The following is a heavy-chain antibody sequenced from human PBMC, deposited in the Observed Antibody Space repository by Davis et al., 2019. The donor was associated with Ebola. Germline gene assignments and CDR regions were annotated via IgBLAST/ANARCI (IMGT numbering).Heavy chain of an antibody. CDR2: IKQDGSEK. Sequence: GESLKISCAASGFTFSSYWMSWVRQAPGKGLEWVANIKQDGSEKYYVDSVKGRFTISRDNAKNSLYLQMNSLRAEDTAVYYCAREGVGDYSNYYYGMDVWGKGTTVTVSS. CDR3: AREGVGDYSNYYYGMDV. D-gene: IGHD4-11*01. CDR1: GFTFSSYW. V-gene: IGHV3-7*01. J-gene: IGHJ6*04.